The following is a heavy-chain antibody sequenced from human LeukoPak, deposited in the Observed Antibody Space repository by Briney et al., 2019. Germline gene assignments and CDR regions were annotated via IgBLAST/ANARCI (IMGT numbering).Heavy chain of an antibody. V-gene: IGHV3-30*02. CDR2: IRSDGSNK. CDR1: GFTFSSYA. Sequence: QHWGSLRLSCAASGFTFSSYAMHWVRQAPGKGLEWVAFIRSDGSNKSYADSVKGRFTISRDNSKNTLYLQMNSLRTEDTAVYYCARDLGQYYDTSDNWFDPWGQGTLVTVSS. D-gene: IGHD3-22*01. J-gene: IGHJ5*02. CDR3: ARDLGQYYDTSDNWFDP.